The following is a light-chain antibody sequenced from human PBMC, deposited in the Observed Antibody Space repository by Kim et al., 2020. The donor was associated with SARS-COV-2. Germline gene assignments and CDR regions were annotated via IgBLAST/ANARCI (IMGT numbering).Light chain of an antibody. V-gene: IGKV3-11*01. J-gene: IGKJ4*01. Sequence: LSPGERATLSCRAIPSVRNYVAWYQQRPGQAPRLLIYDASIRATGVPARFSGSGSGTDFTLTISSLEPEDSAVYYCQQRNNWPPVTFGGGTKVEI. CDR2: DAS. CDR3: QQRNNWPPVT. CDR1: PSVRNY.